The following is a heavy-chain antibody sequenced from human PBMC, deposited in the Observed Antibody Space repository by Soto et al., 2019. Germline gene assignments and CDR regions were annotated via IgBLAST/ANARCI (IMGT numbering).Heavy chain of an antibody. CDR3: ARGLTLGKGYYGMDV. V-gene: IGHV3-48*03. J-gene: IGHJ6*02. Sequence: GGSLRLSCAASGFTFSSYEMNWVRQAPGKGLEWVSYISSSGSTIYYADSVKGRFTISRDNAKNSLYLQMNSLRAEDTAVYYCARGLTLGKGYYGMDVWGQGTTVTVSS. CDR2: ISSSGSTI. CDR1: GFTFSSYE. D-gene: IGHD3-16*01.